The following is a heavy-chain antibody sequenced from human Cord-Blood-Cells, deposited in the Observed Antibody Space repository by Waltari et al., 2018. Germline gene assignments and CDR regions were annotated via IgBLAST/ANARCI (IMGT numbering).Heavy chain of an antibody. CDR3: ARRDGYNYYYYGMDV. CDR1: GGSISSSSYY. D-gene: IGHD5-12*01. CDR2: IYYSGST. J-gene: IGHJ6*02. V-gene: IGHV4-39*01. Sequence: QLQLQESGPGLVKPSETLSLTCTVSGGSISSSSYYWGWIRQPPGKGLEWIGSIYYSGSTYYNPSLKSRVTISVDTSKNQFSLKLSSVTAADTAVYYCARRDGYNYYYYGMDVWGQGP.